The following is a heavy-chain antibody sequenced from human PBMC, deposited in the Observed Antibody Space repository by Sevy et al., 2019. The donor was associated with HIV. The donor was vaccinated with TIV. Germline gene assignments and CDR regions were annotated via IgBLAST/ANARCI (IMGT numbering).Heavy chain of an antibody. CDR1: GFTFSSYA. Sequence: QLGGSLRLSCAASGFTFSSYAMSWVRQAPGKGLEWVSTISGSGGSTYYADSVKGRFTISRDNSKNTLYLQMNSLRAEDTAVYYCAKSDFGGEFFAFDIWGQGTMVTVSS. J-gene: IGHJ3*02. V-gene: IGHV3-23*01. D-gene: IGHD3-16*01. CDR2: ISGSGGST. CDR3: AKSDFGGEFFAFDI.